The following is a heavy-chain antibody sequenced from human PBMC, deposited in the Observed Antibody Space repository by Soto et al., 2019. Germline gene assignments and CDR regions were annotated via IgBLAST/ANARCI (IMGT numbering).Heavy chain of an antibody. CDR1: GFTFSDFW. J-gene: IGHJ4*02. D-gene: IGHD1-1*01. CDR3: VRGSLEPGIDY. V-gene: IGHV3-74*01. CDR2: INENGRTT. Sequence: EVQLVESGGGLVQPGGSLRLSCEASGFTFSDFWMHWVRQIPGKGLMCVSRINENGRTTIYADSVKGRFTISRDNAKNTLYLEMVSPRVEDTAVYYCVRGSLEPGIDYWGQGTLLTVSS.